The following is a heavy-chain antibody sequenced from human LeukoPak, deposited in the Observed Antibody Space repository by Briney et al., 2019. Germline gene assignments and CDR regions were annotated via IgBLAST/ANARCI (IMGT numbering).Heavy chain of an antibody. D-gene: IGHD1-26*01. Sequence: PSETLSLTCAVSGYSISSGYYWGWIRQPPGKVLEWIGNVYHSGSTYKNPSLKSRVSISLDTSNNQFSLKLTSVTAADTAIYYCARLSGAPVRQPIYLVDYWGQGTLVTVSS. CDR2: VYHSGST. V-gene: IGHV4-38-2*01. CDR1: GYSISSGYY. J-gene: IGHJ4*02. CDR3: ARLSGAPVRQPIYLVDY.